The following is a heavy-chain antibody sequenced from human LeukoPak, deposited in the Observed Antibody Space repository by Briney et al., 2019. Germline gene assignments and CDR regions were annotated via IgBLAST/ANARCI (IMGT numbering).Heavy chain of an antibody. Sequence: SETLSLTCTVSGGSISSSSYYWGWIRQPPGKGLEWIGSIYHSGSTYYNPSLKSRVTISVDTSKNQFSLKLSSVTAADTAVYYCARVGYSSGWYYNWFDPWGQGTLVTVSS. CDR2: IYHSGST. D-gene: IGHD6-19*01. J-gene: IGHJ5*02. V-gene: IGHV4-39*07. CDR1: GGSISSSSYY. CDR3: ARVGYSSGWYYNWFDP.